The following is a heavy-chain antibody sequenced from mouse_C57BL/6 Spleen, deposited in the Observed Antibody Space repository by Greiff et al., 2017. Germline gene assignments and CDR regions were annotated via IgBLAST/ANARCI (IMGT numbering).Heavy chain of an antibody. CDR2: IWSDGST. J-gene: IGHJ4*01. D-gene: IGHD1-1*01. CDR1: GFSLTSYG. CDR3: ARHEYYGSGAMDY. Sequence: VKVVESGPGLVAPSQSLSITCTVSGFSLTSYGVHWVRQPPGKGLEWLVVIWSDGSTTYNSALKSRLSISKDNSKSQVFLKMNSLQTDDTAMYYCARHEYYGSGAMDYWGQGTSVTVSS. V-gene: IGHV2-6-1*01.